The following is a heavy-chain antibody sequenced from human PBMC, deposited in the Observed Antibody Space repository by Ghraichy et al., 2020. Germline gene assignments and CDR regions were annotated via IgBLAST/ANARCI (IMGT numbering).Heavy chain of an antibody. CDR2: IIPILGIA. CDR1: GGTFSSYA. CDR3: AREGDGYIAPFDY. Sequence: SVKVSCKASGGTFSSYAISWVRQAPGQGLEWMGRIIPILGIANYAQKFQGRVTITADKSTSTAYMELSSLRSEDTAVYYCAREGDGYIAPFDYWGQGTLVTVSS. V-gene: IGHV1-69*04. D-gene: IGHD5-24*01. J-gene: IGHJ4*02.